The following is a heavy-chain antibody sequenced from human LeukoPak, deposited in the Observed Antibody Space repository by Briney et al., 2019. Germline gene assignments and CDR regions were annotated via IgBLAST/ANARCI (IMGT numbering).Heavy chain of an antibody. CDR1: GFTFSSYG. Sequence: GGSLRLSCEASGFTFSSYGMHWVRQAPGKGLEWVAVIWYDGSNKYYADSVKGRFTISRDNSKNTLYLQMNSLRAEDTAVYYCAKQVTTRGKVDYWGQGTLVTVSS. CDR3: AKQVTTRGKVDY. D-gene: IGHD4-17*01. CDR2: IWYDGSNK. V-gene: IGHV3-33*06. J-gene: IGHJ4*02.